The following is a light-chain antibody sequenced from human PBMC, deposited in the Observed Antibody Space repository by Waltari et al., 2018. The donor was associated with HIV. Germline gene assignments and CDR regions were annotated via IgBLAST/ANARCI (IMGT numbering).Light chain of an antibody. CDR3: QAWDNSVVV. Sequence: SYELTQPPSMSVSPGQTANITCSGDKLGNEYACWYQQKAGQSPVLVIFKDTRRPSVIPERFSGSTSGNTATLPISGALPADEGDYYCQAWDNSVVVFGGGTRLTVL. J-gene: IGLJ2*01. V-gene: IGLV3-1*01. CDR2: KDT. CDR1: KLGNEY.